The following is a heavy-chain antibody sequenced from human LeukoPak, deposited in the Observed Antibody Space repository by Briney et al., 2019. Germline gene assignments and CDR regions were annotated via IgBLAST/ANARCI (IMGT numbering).Heavy chain of an antibody. CDR3: AGGDDFWSGYYGGAV. D-gene: IGHD3-3*01. CDR2: ISGSGGST. CDR1: GFTFSSYA. J-gene: IGHJ4*02. Sequence: GGSLRLSCAASGFTFSSYAMSWVRQAPGKGLEWVSAISGSGGSTYYADSVKGRFTISRDNSKNTLYLQMENLRAEDTAAYYCAGGDDFWSGYYGGAVWGQGTLVTVSS. V-gene: IGHV3-23*01.